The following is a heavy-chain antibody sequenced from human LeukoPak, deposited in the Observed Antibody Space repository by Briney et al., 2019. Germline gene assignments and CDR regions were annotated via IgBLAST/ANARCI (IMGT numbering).Heavy chain of an antibody. CDR3: AKGGEVGITGYFDY. J-gene: IGHJ4*02. D-gene: IGHD1-26*01. CDR2: ISWNSGSI. CDR1: GFTFYDYA. V-gene: IGHV3-9*01. Sequence: GGSLRLSCAASGFTFYDYAMDWVRQAPGKGLEWVSGISWNSGSIGYADSVKGRFTISRDNAENSLSLQMNSLRAEDTAVYFCAKGGEVGITGYFDYWGQGTLVTVSS.